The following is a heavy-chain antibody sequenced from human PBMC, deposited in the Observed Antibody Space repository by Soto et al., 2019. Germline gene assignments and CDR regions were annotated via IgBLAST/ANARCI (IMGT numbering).Heavy chain of an antibody. CDR1: GFTFSSYA. Sequence: QVHLVESGGGVVQPGRSLRLSCAASGFTFSSYAMHWVRQAPGKGLEWLTIISSDGNTKYYDAAVRGRFTVSRDNSKNTLYLQMNSLSPEDTAFYYCARDHGEGEWELLMVHWGQGTLVTVSS. V-gene: IGHV3-30*04. CDR2: ISSDGNTK. J-gene: IGHJ4*02. CDR3: ARDHGEGEWELLMVH. D-gene: IGHD1-26*01.